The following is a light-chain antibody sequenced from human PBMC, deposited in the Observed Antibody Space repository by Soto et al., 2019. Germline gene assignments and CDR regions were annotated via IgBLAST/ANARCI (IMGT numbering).Light chain of an antibody. Sequence: DIQMTQSPSSLSASVGDRVTITCRASQSITTYLNWYRQKPGKAPKLLIYAASSLQSGVPSRFSGSGSGTDFTLTISSLQPEDFATYFCQQSYSTPPWTFGQGSMVDVK. CDR2: AAS. CDR1: QSITTY. CDR3: QQSYSTPPWT. V-gene: IGKV1-39*01. J-gene: IGKJ1*01.